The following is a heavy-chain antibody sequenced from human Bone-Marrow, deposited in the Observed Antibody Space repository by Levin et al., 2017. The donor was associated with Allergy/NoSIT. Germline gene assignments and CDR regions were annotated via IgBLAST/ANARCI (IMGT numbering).Heavy chain of an antibody. J-gene: IGHJ4*02. CDR3: ARAPERDSSGYIPPYYFDD. CDR1: GGSISNGDYY. CDR2: IYNSGST. Sequence: SQTLSLTCTVSGGSISNGDYYWTWIRQTPGKGLEWIGYIYNSGSTYYNPSLKSRLNISIDTSKNQFSLKLNSLSASDTAMYYCARAPERDSSGYIPPYYFDDWGQGTLVTVSS. V-gene: IGHV4-30-4*01. D-gene: IGHD3-22*01.